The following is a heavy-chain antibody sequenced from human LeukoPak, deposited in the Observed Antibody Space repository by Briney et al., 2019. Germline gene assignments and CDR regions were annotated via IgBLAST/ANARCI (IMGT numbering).Heavy chain of an antibody. CDR2: IYYSGST. CDR1: GGSISSSSYY. V-gene: IGHV4-39*07. D-gene: IGHD3-3*01. J-gene: IGHJ4*02. CDR3: ARVGRVDYDFWSGYFVFYY. Sequence: SETLSLTCTVSGGSISSSSYYWGWIRQPRGKGLEWIGSIYYSGSTYYNPSLKSRVTISVDTSKNQFSLKLSSVTAADTAVYYCARVGRVDYDFWSGYFVFYYWGQGTLVTVSP.